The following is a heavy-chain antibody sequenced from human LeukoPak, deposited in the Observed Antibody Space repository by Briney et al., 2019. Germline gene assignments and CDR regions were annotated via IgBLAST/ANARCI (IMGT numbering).Heavy chain of an antibody. D-gene: IGHD2-21*02. V-gene: IGHV1-69*04. Sequence: SVKVSCKGAGGTFSSYAISWVRQAPGQGLGLMGRIIPILGIANYAQNFQGRVTITADKSTSTAYMELSSLRCEDTAVYYCARPDILAYCGGDCRDAFDIWGQGTMVTVSS. CDR2: IIPILGIA. CDR1: GGTFSSYA. J-gene: IGHJ3*02. CDR3: ARPDILAYCGGDCRDAFDI.